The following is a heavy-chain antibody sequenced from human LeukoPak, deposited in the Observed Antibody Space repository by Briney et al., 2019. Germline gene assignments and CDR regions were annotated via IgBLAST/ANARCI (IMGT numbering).Heavy chain of an antibody. V-gene: IGHV3-48*04. CDR3: ARAAEYYYDSSGYYFADP. D-gene: IGHD3-22*01. Sequence: PGGSLRLSCAASGFTFSSYAMSWVRQAPGKGLEWVSYISSSGSTIYYADSVKGRFTISRDNAKNSLYLQMNSLRAEDTAVYYCARAAEYYYDSSGYYFADPWGQGTLVTVSS. CDR1: GFTFSSYA. J-gene: IGHJ5*02. CDR2: ISSSGSTI.